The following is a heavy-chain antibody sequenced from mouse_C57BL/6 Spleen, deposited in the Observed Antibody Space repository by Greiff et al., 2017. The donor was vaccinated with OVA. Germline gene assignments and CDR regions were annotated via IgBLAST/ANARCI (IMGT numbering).Heavy chain of an antibody. Sequence: VQLQQSGPELVKPGASVKISCKASGYAFSSSWMNWVKQRPGKGLEWIGRIYPGDGDTNYNGKFKGKATLTADKSSSTAYMQLSSLTSEDSAVYFCARSLPPMDYWGQGTSVTVSS. CDR1: GYAFSSSW. CDR2: IYPGDGDT. J-gene: IGHJ4*01. V-gene: IGHV1-82*01. CDR3: ARSLPPMDY. D-gene: IGHD5-5*01.